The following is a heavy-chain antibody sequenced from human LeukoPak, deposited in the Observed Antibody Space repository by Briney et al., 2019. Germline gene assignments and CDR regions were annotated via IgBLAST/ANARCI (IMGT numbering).Heavy chain of an antibody. CDR2: IIPILETT. CDR1: GGTFGSHP. J-gene: IGHJ5*02. CDR3: ARGFGFGELGSWFDP. D-gene: IGHD3-10*01. V-gene: IGHV1-69*08. Sequence: ASVKVSCKASGGTFGSHPITWVRQAPGQGLEWMGRIIPILETTNYAQKFQSRVTITADKSTTTAYMELSSLRSEDTAVYFCARGFGFGELGSWFDPWGQGTLVTVSS.